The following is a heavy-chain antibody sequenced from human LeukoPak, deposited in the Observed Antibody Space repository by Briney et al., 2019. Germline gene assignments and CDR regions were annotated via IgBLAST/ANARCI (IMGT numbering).Heavy chain of an antibody. Sequence: ASVKVSCKASGYTFTSYGISWLRQAPGHGLEWMGWISAYDGYTNYAQKFQGRVTMTTDTSTSTVYMDLRSLTSDDTAVYYCARDQWPTPDRFDPWGQGTLVTVSS. CDR3: ARDQWPTPDRFDP. V-gene: IGHV1-18*01. D-gene: IGHD6-19*01. J-gene: IGHJ5*02. CDR1: GYTFTSYG. CDR2: ISAYDGYT.